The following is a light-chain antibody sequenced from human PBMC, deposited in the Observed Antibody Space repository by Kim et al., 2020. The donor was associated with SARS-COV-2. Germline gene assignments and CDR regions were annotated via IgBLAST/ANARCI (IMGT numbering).Light chain of an antibody. CDR3: QSYDSSLRGV. CDR1: SSNIGAGYD. Sequence: GQRVTISCTGSSSNIGAGYDVPCYQQLPGTAPKLLIYGNSNRPSGVPDRFSGSKSGTSASLAITGLQAEDEADYYCQSYDSSLRGVFGGGTQLTVL. V-gene: IGLV1-40*01. J-gene: IGLJ3*02. CDR2: GNS.